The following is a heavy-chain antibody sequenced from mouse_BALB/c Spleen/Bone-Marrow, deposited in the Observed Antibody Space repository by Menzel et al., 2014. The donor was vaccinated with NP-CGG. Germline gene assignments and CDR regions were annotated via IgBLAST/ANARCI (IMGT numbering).Heavy chain of an antibody. CDR3: ARSHFYGNYYDY. D-gene: IGHD2-1*01. CDR1: GFTFSNFG. J-gene: IGHJ2*01. V-gene: IGHV5-17*02. Sequence: EVNVVESGGGLVQPGGSRKLSFAASGFTFSNFGMHWFRQSPEKGLEWVAFVSTGSTIIYYADTVRGRFTISRDNPENTLFLQMTSLRSEDTAIYYCARSHFYGNYYDYWGQGTTLTVSS. CDR2: VSTGSTII.